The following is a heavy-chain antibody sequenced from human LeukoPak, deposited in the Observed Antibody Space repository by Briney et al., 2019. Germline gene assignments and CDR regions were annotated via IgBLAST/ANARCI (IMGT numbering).Heavy chain of an antibody. CDR3: ARDPYSGTYGNTYYYYMDV. D-gene: IGHD1-26*01. Sequence: PGGSLRLSCAASGFTFSSYGMHWVRQAPGKGLEWVAVKSYDGSNKYYADSVKGRFTISRDNSKNTLYLQMNSLRVEDTAVYYCARDPYSGTYGNTYYYYMDVWGKGTTVTISS. J-gene: IGHJ6*03. CDR2: KSYDGSNK. CDR1: GFTFSSYG. V-gene: IGHV3-30*03.